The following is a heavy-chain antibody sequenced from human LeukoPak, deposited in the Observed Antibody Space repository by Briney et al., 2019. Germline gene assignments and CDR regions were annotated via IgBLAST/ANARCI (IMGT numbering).Heavy chain of an antibody. Sequence: GGSLRLSCAASGFTFSNAWMSWVRQAQVKWREWVGRIKRKIDGGTTDYAAPGKGRFTISRDDSKNTLYLQMHSLKTEDTAVYYCTAHRVYYYGSGSYYIWFDPWGQGTLVTVSS. CDR2: IKRKIDGGTT. V-gene: IGHV3-15*01. CDR3: TAHRVYYYGSGSYYIWFDP. CDR1: GFTFSNAW. J-gene: IGHJ5*02. D-gene: IGHD3-10*01.